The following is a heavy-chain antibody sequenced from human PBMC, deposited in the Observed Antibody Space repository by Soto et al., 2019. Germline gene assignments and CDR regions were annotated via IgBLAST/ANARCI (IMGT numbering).Heavy chain of an antibody. J-gene: IGHJ4*02. Sequence: QVQLQESGPGLVKPSETLSLTCTVSGGSISSYYWSWIRQPPGKGLEWIGYIYYSGSTNYNPSLTSRVTISVDTSKNQFSLKLSSVTAADTAVYYCARHWEDYDILTGYYKEDWGQGTLVTVSS. CDR3: ARHWEDYDILTGYYKED. V-gene: IGHV4-59*08. CDR1: GGSISSYY. CDR2: IYYSGST. D-gene: IGHD3-9*01.